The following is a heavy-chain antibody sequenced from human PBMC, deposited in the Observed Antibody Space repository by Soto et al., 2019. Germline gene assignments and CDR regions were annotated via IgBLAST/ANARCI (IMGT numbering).Heavy chain of an antibody. V-gene: IGHV5-10-1*01. CDR3: ARHFPLPTDLQFYYYYYYGVDV. CDR2: IDPSDSYS. D-gene: IGHD3-3*02. J-gene: IGHJ6*02. CDR1: GYNFTTFW. Sequence: HGESLKISCKASGYNFTTFWISWMRQVPGKGLEWMGRIDPSDSYSNYSPSFQGHITISADKSINTAYLHFSNLKASDTAVYYCARHFPLPTDLQFYYYYYYGVDVWGHGTAVTV.